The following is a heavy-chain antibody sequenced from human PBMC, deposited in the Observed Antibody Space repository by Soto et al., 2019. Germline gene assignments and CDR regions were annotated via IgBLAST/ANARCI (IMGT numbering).Heavy chain of an antibody. Sequence: ASVKVSCKASGYTFTSYGISWVRQAPGQGLEWMGWISAYNGNTNYAQKLQGRVTMTTDTSTSTAYMELRSLRSDDTAVYYCARVPSKPEITNWFDPWGQGTLVTVSS. CDR1: GYTFTSYG. CDR3: ARVPSKPEITNWFDP. V-gene: IGHV1-18*01. D-gene: IGHD1-20*01. CDR2: ISAYNGNT. J-gene: IGHJ5*02.